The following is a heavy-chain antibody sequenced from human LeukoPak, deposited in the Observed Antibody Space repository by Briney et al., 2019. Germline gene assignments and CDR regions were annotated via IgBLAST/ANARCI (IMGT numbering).Heavy chain of an antibody. CDR2: IYTSGST. D-gene: IGHD3-10*01. J-gene: IGHJ2*01. CDR3: ARHLYYSASAFWYIDL. Sequence: SETLSLTCTVSGGSISSYYWSWIRQPAGKGLEWIGRIYTSGSTNYNPSLKSRVIMSVDTSKNEFSLILTSVTAADTAQYYCARHLYYSASAFWYIDLWGRGTLVIVSP. CDR1: GGSISSYY. V-gene: IGHV4-4*07.